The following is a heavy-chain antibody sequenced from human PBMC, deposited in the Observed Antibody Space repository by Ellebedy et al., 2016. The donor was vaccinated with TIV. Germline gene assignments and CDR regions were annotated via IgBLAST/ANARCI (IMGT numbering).Heavy chain of an antibody. CDR3: ATERWGSHFAGDS. D-gene: IGHD3-16*01. J-gene: IGHJ4*02. Sequence: ASVKVSCKASGNTFSHYAIHWVRQAPGQGLEWMGWIYGGTGETKFSQRFQGRLSITRDTSASTAYMQLSSLISEDTALYYCATERWGSHFAGDSWGQGALVTVSS. V-gene: IGHV1-3*01. CDR2: IYGGTGET. CDR1: GNTFSHYA.